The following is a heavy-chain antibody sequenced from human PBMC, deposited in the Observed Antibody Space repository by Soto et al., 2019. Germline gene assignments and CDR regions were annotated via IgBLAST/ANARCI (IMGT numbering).Heavy chain of an antibody. J-gene: IGHJ6*02. V-gene: IGHV4-39*01. CDR1: GGSISSSSYY. Sequence: PSETLSLTCTVSGGSISSSSYYWGWIRQAPGKGLEWIGSIYYSGSTYYNPSLKSRVTISVDTSKNQFSLKLSSVTAADTAVYYCALIGFFHFNYYYYYGMDVWGQGTTVTVSS. CDR2: IYYSGST. D-gene: IGHD3-3*01. CDR3: ALIGFFHFNYYYYYGMDV.